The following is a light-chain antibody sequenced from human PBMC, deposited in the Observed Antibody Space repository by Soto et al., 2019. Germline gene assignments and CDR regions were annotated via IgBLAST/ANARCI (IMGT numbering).Light chain of an antibody. CDR2: GAS. Sequence: EIVLTQSPGTLSLSPGERGTLSCRASESVYSNYLAWYQKKPGQAPRLLIHGASIRATGIPDRFSGSGSGTDFTLPISSLEPEDFPVYYCQQYGRSPITFGQGTRLEIK. CDR3: QQYGRSPIT. CDR1: ESVYSNY. V-gene: IGKV3-20*01. J-gene: IGKJ5*01.